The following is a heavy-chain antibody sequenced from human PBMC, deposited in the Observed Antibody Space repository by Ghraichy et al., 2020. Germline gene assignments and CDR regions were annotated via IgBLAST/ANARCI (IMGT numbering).Heavy chain of an antibody. CDR3: ATEGRSLGRLRFGP. CDR1: GFSVSLHY. CDR2: LYSGGYT. J-gene: IGHJ5*02. Sequence: LSLTCAASGFSVSLHYMRWVRQAPGKGMEWVSVLYSGGYTVYADSVKGRFTISRHNSENTLYLQMNSLRPEDTAVYFCATEGRSLGRLRFGPWGKGTLVTVAS. V-gene: IGHV3-53*04.